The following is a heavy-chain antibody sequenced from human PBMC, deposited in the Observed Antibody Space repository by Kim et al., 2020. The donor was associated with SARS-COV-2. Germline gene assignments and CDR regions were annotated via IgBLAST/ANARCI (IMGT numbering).Heavy chain of an antibody. Sequence: SETLSLTCTVSGGSISSSSYYWGWIRQPPGKGLEWIGSIYYSGSTYYNPSLKSRVTISVDTSKNQFSLKLSSVTAADTAVYYCARQRNDILTGYSNDYWGQGTLVTVSS. J-gene: IGHJ4*02. D-gene: IGHD3-9*01. CDR2: IYYSGST. CDR3: ARQRNDILTGYSNDY. CDR1: GGSISSSSYY. V-gene: IGHV4-39*01.